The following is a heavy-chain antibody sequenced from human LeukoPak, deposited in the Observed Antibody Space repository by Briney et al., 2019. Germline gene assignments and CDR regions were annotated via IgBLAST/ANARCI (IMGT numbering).Heavy chain of an antibody. CDR2: ISNRGGST. V-gene: IGHV3-23*01. CDR3: AKHLRNGVYLGFDC. Sequence: PGGSLRLSCAASGFTFSNYAMSWVRQAPGKGLEWVSVISNRGGSTYYADSVKGRFTSSRDNSKNTLYLQMNSLGAEDTALYYCAKHLRNGVYLGFDCWGQGTLVTVSS. J-gene: IGHJ4*02. CDR1: GFTFSNYA. D-gene: IGHD2/OR15-2a*01.